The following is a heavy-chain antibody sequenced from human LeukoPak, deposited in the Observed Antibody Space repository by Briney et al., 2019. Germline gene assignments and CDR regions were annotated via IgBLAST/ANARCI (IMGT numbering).Heavy chain of an antibody. CDR1: GGSISSTTDY. D-gene: IGHD3-10*01. CDR2: LYYTGSA. Sequence: SETLSLTCSVSGGSISSTTDYWGWIRQPPGKGLEWIGSLYYTGSAYFNPSLKSRVTISVDTSKNQFSLNLRSVTAADTAVYYCARRERGDGCRFDSRGQGTLVTVSS. V-gene: IGHV4-39*01. J-gene: IGHJ4*02. CDR3: ARRERGDGCRFDS.